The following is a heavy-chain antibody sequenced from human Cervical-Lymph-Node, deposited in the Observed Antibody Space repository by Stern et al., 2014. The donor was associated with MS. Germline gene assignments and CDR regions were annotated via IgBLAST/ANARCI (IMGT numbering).Heavy chain of an antibody. CDR1: FGSISHYY. Sequence: QVQLQESPPGLVQPSETLSLTFIVSFGSISHYYWNLIRLPAGKGLEWIGRIYRSGATNYNPSLKGRVTMSVDTPKNQFSLKLTSVSAADTAVYYCARQTSVTSSLNFYFGMDVWGQGTTVTVSS. CDR3: ARQTSVTSSLNFYFGMDV. D-gene: IGHD4-17*01. CDR2: IYRSGAT. J-gene: IGHJ6*02. V-gene: IGHV4-4*07.